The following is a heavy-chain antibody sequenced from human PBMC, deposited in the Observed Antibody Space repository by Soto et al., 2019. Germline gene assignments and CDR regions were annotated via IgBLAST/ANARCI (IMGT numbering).Heavy chain of an antibody. V-gene: IGHV3-33*01. CDR2: IWYDGSNK. Sequence: PGGSLRLSCAASGFTFSSYGMHWVRQAPGKGLGWVAVIWYDGSNKYYADSVKGRFTISRDNSKNTLYLQMNSLRAEDTAVYYCARRRFLEWLHIFDYWGQGTLVTVSS. CDR3: ARRRFLEWLHIFDY. D-gene: IGHD3-3*01. CDR1: GFTFSSYG. J-gene: IGHJ4*02.